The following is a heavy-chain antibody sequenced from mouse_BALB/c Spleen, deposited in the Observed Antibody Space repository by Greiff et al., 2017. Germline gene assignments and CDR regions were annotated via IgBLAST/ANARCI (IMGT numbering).Heavy chain of an antibody. CDR2: ISYDGSN. D-gene: IGHD2-4*01. J-gene: IGHJ4*01. Sequence: DVKLQESGPGLVKPSQSLSLTCSVTGYSITSGYYWNWIRQFPGNKLEWMGYISYDGSNNYNPSLKNRISITRDTSKNQFFLKLNSVTTEDTATYYCARAEVYYEAMDYWGQGTSVTVSS. CDR1: GYSITSGYY. CDR3: ARAEVYYEAMDY. V-gene: IGHV3-6*02.